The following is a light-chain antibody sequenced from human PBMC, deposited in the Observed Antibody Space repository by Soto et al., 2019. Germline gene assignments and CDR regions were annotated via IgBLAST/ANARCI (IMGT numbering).Light chain of an antibody. Sequence: IQLTQSPSSLSASVGDRVTITCRASQGISSHLAWYQQKPGKAPKLLIYAASTLQTGVPSRFSGGGSGTDFTLILSSLQPEDFATYYCQQVNSFPSTFGQGTRLEIK. CDR3: QQVNSFPST. CDR1: QGISSH. J-gene: IGKJ5*01. CDR2: AAS. V-gene: IGKV1-9*01.